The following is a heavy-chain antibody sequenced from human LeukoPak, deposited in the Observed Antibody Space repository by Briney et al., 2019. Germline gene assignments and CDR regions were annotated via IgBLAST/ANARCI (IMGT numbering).Heavy chain of an antibody. V-gene: IGHV3-66*01. CDR1: GLTVSSNY. CDR2: IYSGGST. J-gene: IGHJ3*02. Sequence: GGSLRLSCAASGLTVSSNYMSWVRQAPGEGLEWVSFIYSGGSTYYADSVKGRFTISRDNSKDTLYLQMNSLRAEDTAVYYCARDAAGSYPSPPAFDIWGQGTMVTVSS. D-gene: IGHD1-26*01. CDR3: ARDAAGSYPSPPAFDI.